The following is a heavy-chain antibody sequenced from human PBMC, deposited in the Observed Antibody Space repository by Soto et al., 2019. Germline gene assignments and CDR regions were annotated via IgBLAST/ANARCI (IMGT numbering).Heavy chain of an antibody. D-gene: IGHD2-21*01. J-gene: IGHJ4*02. CDR3: AHSPAHWGGPGCNYFDY. Sequence: QITLKESGPTLVKPTQTLTLTCTFSGLSLSTKRVGVGWIRQPPGKALEWLTLIYGDDDKKYSPSLKTRLTIAQHTSKNPVVLTLPNIDPVDTPTYYCAHSPAHWGGPGCNYFDYWGLGNLVTVSS. CDR1: GLSLSTKRVG. V-gene: IGHV2-5*02. CDR2: IYGDDDK.